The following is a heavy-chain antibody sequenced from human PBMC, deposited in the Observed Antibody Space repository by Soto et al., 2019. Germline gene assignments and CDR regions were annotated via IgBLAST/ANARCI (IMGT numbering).Heavy chain of an antibody. CDR2: IIPIFGTI. CDR1: GGTFSNHV. CDR3: ATDQTRVGTYGGTSLDY. J-gene: IGHJ4*02. Sequence: QVQLVQSAAEVKRPGSSVKVSCKASGGTFSNHVINWVRQAPGQGLEWMGEIIPIFGTINTARDFQGRVTISADETTTTAYMELRSLRSEDTAVYYCATDQTRVGTYGGTSLDYWGQGTLVTVSS. V-gene: IGHV1-69*12. D-gene: IGHD4-17*01.